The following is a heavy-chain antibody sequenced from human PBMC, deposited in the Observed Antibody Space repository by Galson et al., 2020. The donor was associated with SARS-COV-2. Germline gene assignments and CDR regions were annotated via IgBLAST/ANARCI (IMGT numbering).Heavy chain of an antibody. V-gene: IGHV4-39*07. D-gene: IGHD3-3*01. CDR2: IYYSGST. J-gene: IGHJ5*02. CDR1: GGSISSSSYY. Sequence: SETLSLTCTVTGGSISSSSYYWGWIRQPPGKGLEWIGSIYYSGSTYYNPSLKSRVTISVDTSKNQFSLKLSSVTAADPAGYYCARDVYDSTWFDPWGQGTLVTVSS. CDR3: ARDVYDSTWFDP.